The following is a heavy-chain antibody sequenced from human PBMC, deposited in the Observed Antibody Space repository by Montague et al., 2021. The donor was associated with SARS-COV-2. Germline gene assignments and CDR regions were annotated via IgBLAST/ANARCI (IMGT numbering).Heavy chain of an antibody. CDR3: ARGAPGY. V-gene: IGHV4-34*01. Sequence: SETLSLTCAVYGGSFSDHHWTWIRQSPGGGLEWIGQINYGGSTKYNPSLRSRVTISIDTSKNQFSLKLTSVTAAGTAVYCCARGAPGYWGQGTLVTVSS. CDR2: INYGGST. D-gene: IGHD1-1*01. J-gene: IGHJ4*02. CDR1: GGSFSDHH.